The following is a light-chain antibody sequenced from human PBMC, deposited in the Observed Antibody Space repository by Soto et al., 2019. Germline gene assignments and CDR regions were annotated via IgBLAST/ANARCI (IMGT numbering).Light chain of an antibody. CDR2: GAS. Sequence: EVVMTQSPATLSVAPGERVTLSCRASQRISNNVAWYQQRPGQPPRLLIYGASTRASGVPARFSGSGFGADFTLTISGLQSEDFAVYFCQQYNNWPITFGQGTRLEIK. V-gene: IGKV3-15*01. J-gene: IGKJ5*01. CDR3: QQYNNWPIT. CDR1: QRISNN.